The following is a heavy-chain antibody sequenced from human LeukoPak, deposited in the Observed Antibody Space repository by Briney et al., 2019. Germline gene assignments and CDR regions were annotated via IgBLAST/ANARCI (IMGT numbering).Heavy chain of an antibody. CDR1: GGSISSYY. D-gene: IGHD1-26*01. CDR2: IYYSGST. J-gene: IGHJ4*02. Sequence: SETLSLTCTVSGGSISSYYWSWIRQPPGKGLEWIGYIYYSGSTNYNPSLKSRVTMSVDTSMNQISLKLSSVTAADTAVYYCARKAVGETSNYFDYWGQGTLVTVSS. V-gene: IGHV4-59*12. CDR3: ARKAVGETSNYFDY.